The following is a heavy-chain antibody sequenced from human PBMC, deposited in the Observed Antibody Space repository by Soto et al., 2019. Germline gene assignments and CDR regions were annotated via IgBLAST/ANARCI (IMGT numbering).Heavy chain of an antibody. V-gene: IGHV3-7*03. CDR1: GIIFTNYW. J-gene: IGHJ4*02. CDR2: IKHGGTGR. CDR3: ACRPPNCVYYGVLDC. D-gene: IGHD2-8*01. Sequence: EVHLVESGGGLVQPGGSLRLSCAASGIIFTNYWMTWVRQAPGKGLEWVANIKHGGTGRDYADSVKGRFTVSRDNVKNSLFIHMNNLRPEDSATYYWACRPPNCVYYGVLDCWGQGTLVTVSS.